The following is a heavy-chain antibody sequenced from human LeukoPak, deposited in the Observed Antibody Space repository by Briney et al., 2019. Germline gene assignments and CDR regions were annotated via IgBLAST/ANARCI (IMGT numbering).Heavy chain of an antibody. V-gene: IGHV1-2*02. CDR3: ARVGDSGNLA. J-gene: IGHJ5*02. CDR2: INPNSGGT. D-gene: IGHD1-26*01. Sequence: ASVKVSCKASGYTFTGYYMHWVRQAPGEGLEWMGWINPNSGGTNYAQDFHGRVTMTSDTSISTAYMELSRLRSDDTAVYYCARVGDSGNLAWGQGTLVTVSS. CDR1: GYTFTGYY.